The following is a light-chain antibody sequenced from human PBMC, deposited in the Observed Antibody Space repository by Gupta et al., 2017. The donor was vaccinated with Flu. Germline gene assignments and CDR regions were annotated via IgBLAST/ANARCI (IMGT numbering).Light chain of an antibody. J-gene: IGLJ3*02. V-gene: IGLV1-40*01. CDR1: GSNIGAGYD. Sequence: QSVLTQPPSVSGAPGQRVTISCTGSGSNIGAGYDVHWYQQLPGTAPHLLIYANTNRPSGVPDRFSASKSGTSASLAISGLQAADGADYYCQSDDSSRRGGVFGGGTKLTVL. CDR2: ANT. CDR3: QSDDSSRRGGV.